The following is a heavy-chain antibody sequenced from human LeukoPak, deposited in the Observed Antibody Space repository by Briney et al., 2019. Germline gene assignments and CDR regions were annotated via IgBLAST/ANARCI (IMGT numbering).Heavy chain of an antibody. CDR1: GFTSSSYA. CDR2: VSGSGDRM. J-gene: IGHJ4*02. Sequence: SGGSLRLSCAASGFTSSSYALHWVRQAPGKGLEWVATVSGSGDRMYHADSVKGRFTISRDNSKNTIYLQMNSLRAEDTALYYCAKAAAAPGFDFWGQGTLVTVSS. CDR3: AKAAAAPGFDF. V-gene: IGHV3-23*01. D-gene: IGHD6-13*01.